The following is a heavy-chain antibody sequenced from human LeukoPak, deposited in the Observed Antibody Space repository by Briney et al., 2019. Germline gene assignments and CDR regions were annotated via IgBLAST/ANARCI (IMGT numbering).Heavy chain of an antibody. J-gene: IGHJ5*02. CDR2: IYYSGST. CDR3: ARGDYDFWSGYYRSWFDP. D-gene: IGHD3-3*01. V-gene: IGHV4-59*01. CDR1: GGSISSYY. Sequence: SETLSLTCTVSGGSISSYYWSWIRQPPGKGLEWIGYIYYSGSTNYNPSLKSRVTISVDTSKNQFSLKLSSVTAADTGVYYCARGDYDFWSGYYRSWFDPWGQGTLVTVSS.